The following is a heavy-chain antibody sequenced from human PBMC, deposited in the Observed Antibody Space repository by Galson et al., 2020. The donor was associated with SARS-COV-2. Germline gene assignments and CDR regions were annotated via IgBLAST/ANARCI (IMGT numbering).Heavy chain of an antibody. Sequence: GESLKISCAASGFTFSDYWMTWVRQSPGKGLEWVANINQDGSKTSYVDSVKGRFTISRDNAKNSLYLQMNSLRAEDTAVYYCARPGYCPSTSCLGDWFDPWGQGTLVTVSS. CDR1: GFTFSDYW. D-gene: IGHD2-2*01. CDR3: ARPGYCPSTSCLGDWFDP. V-gene: IGHV3-7*03. CDR2: INQDGSKT. J-gene: IGHJ5*02.